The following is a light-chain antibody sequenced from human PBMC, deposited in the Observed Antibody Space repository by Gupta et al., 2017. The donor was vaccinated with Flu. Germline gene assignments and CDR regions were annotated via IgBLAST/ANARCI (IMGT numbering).Light chain of an antibody. Sequence: DIQMSLSPSSLSASVGDRVTITCRASQSLSNYLAWYQQKPGKVPKLLIYAASTLQSGVPARFSGSGSGTDITLTISSLQPEDVATYYCQKYNNAPRTFGQGTKVEIK. CDR1: QSLSNY. J-gene: IGKJ1*01. V-gene: IGKV1-27*01. CDR3: QKYNNAPRT. CDR2: AAS.